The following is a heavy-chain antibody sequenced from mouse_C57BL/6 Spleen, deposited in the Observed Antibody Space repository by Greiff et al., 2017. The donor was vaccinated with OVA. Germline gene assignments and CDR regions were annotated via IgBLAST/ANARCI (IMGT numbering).Heavy chain of an antibody. J-gene: IGHJ2*01. CDR2: IYPGDGDT. Sequence: VQLQQSGPELVKPGASVKISCKASGYAFSSSWMNWVKQRPGKGLEWIGRIYPGDGDTNYNGKFKGKATLTADKSSSTAYMQLSSLTSEDSAVYFCARSPYGNYYYFDYWGQGTTLTVSS. D-gene: IGHD2-1*01. V-gene: IGHV1-82*01. CDR3: ARSPYGNYYYFDY. CDR1: GYAFSSSW.